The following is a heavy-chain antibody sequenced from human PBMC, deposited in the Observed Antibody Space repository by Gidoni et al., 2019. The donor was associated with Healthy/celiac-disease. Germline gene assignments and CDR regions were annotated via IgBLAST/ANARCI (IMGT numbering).Heavy chain of an antibody. V-gene: IGHV4-34*01. CDR1: GGSFSGYS. CDR3: ARGQTVLRFLEWPYLSKCVMPRSYYYYGMDV. J-gene: IGHJ6*02. CDR2: INHSGRT. D-gene: IGHD3-3*01. Sequence: QVQLQQWGAGLLKPSETLSLTCAVYGGSFSGYSWIWIRQPPGKGLEWIGEINHSGRTNYNPSLKSRVTISVDTSKNQFSLKLSSVTAADTAVYYCARGQTVLRFLEWPYLSKCVMPRSYYYYGMDVWGQGTTVTVSS.